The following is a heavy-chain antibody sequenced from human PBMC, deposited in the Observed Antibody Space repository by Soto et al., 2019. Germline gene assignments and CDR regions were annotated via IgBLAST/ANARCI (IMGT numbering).Heavy chain of an antibody. J-gene: IGHJ4*02. CDR2: ISGSGGHT. CDR3: AKNTFFDY. CDR1: GFTFSSYA. V-gene: IGHV3-23*01. Sequence: PGGSLRLSCAASGFTFSSYAMSWVRQASGKGLEWVSGISGSGGHTYYADSVKGRFTISRDNSKNTLYLQMNSLRGEDTAIYYCAKNTFFDYWGQGTLVTVSS.